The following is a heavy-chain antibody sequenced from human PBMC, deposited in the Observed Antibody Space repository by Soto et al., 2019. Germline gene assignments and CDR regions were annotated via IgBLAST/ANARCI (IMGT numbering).Heavy chain of an antibody. CDR2: INPNSGGT. CDR1: GYTFTGYY. Sequence: ASVKVSCKASGYTFTGYYMHWVRQAPGQGLEWMGWINPNSGGTNYAQKFQGWVTMTRDTSISTAYMELSRLRSDDTAVDYCARGDYVDAFDIWGQGTMVPVSS. V-gene: IGHV1-2*04. CDR3: ARGDYVDAFDI. J-gene: IGHJ3*02. D-gene: IGHD4-17*01.